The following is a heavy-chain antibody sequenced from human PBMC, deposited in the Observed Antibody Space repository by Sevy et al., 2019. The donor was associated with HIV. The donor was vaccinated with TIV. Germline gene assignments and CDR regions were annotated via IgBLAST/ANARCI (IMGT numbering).Heavy chain of an antibody. J-gene: IGHJ6*03. CDR2: IYYSGST. V-gene: IGHV4-59*01. D-gene: IGHD6-6*01. CDR1: GGSISSYY. CDR3: ARDSRGAVAARPNYYYYMDV. Sequence: SETLSLTCTVSGGSISSYYWSWIRQPPGKGLEWIGYIYYSGSTNDNPSLKSRVTISVDTSKNQFSLKLSSVTAADTAVYYCARDSRGAVAARPNYYYYMDVWGKGTTVTVSS.